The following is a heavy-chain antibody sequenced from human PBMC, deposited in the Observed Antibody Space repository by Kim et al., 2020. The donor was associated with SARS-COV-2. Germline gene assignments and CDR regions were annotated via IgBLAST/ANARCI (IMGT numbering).Heavy chain of an antibody. J-gene: IGHJ4*02. CDR2: IKPDGSEK. CDR3: AREDGYSCDG. D-gene: IGHD1-1*01. Sequence: GGSLRLSCAASGFTFSGYWMNWVRQAPGKGLEWLANIKPDGSEKGYVDSVKGRFTISRDNAENSLYLQMNSLRGEDTAVYYCAREDGYSCDGWSQATLVTVS. CDR1: GFTFSGYW. V-gene: IGHV3-7*01.